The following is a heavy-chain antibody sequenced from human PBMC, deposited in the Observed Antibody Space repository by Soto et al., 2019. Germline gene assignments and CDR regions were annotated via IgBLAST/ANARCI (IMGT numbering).Heavy chain of an antibody. J-gene: IGHJ3*02. Sequence: SETLSLTCTVSGGSISSYYRSWIRQPPGKGLEWIGYIYYSGSTNCNPSLKSRVTISVDTSKNQFSLKLSSVTAADTAVYYCARDGSDSSGLVGAFDIWGQGTMVTVSS. V-gene: IGHV4-59*01. CDR2: IYYSGST. D-gene: IGHD3-22*01. CDR3: ARDGSDSSGLVGAFDI. CDR1: GGSISSYY.